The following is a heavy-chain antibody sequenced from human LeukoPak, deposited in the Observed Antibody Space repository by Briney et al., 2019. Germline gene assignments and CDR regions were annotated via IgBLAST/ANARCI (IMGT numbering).Heavy chain of an antibody. CDR2: ISSSGSTI. CDR3: ARDRVLGAYGMDV. Sequence: GGSLRLSCAASGFTFSDYYMSWIRQAPGKGLEWVSYISSSGSTIYYADSVKGRFTISRDNAENTLYLQMNSLRAEDTAVYYCARDRVLGAYGMDVWGQGTTVTVSS. D-gene: IGHD3-3*01. V-gene: IGHV3-11*04. CDR1: GFTFSDYY. J-gene: IGHJ6*02.